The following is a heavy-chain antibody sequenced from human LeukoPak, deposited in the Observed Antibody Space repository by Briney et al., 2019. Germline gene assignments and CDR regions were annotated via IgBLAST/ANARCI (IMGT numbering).Heavy chain of an antibody. CDR1: GFTFSSYS. D-gene: IGHD5-18*01. CDR3: ARARSSYGYGDAFDI. Sequence: PGGSLRLSCAASGFTFSSYSMNWVRQAPGKELEWVSSISSSSSYIYYADSVKGRFTISRDNAKNSLYLQMNSLRAEDTAVYYCARARSSYGYGDAFDIWGQGTMVTVSS. J-gene: IGHJ3*02. CDR2: ISSSSSYI. V-gene: IGHV3-21*01.